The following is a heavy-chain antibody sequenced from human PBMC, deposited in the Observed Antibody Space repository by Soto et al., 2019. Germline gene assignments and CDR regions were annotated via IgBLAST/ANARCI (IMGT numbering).Heavy chain of an antibody. Sequence: SPTLSLTCAISGDSVSSNSAAWNWIRQSPSRGLEWLGRTYYRSKWYNDYAVSVKSRITINPDTSKNQFSLQLNSVTPEDTAVYYCARDHPPSYDYIWGSYPSGTVDAFDIWGQGTMVTVSS. V-gene: IGHV6-1*01. CDR2: TYYRSKWYN. CDR3: ARDHPPSYDYIWGSYPSGTVDAFDI. J-gene: IGHJ3*02. CDR1: GDSVSSNSAA. D-gene: IGHD3-16*02.